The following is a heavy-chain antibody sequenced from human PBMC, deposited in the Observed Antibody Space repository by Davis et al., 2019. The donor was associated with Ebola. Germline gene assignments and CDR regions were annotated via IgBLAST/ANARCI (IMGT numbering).Heavy chain of an antibody. D-gene: IGHD3-9*01. CDR3: ARGYRYGLRYFDWFYYYYGMDV. Sequence: GESLKISCAASGFTFSSYSMNWVRQAPGKGLEWVSSISSSSSYIYYADSVKGRFTISRDNAKNSLYLQMNSLRAEDTAVYYCARGYRYGLRYFDWFYYYYGMDVWGQGTTVTVSS. CDR1: GFTFSSYS. J-gene: IGHJ6*02. CDR2: ISSSSSYI. V-gene: IGHV3-21*01.